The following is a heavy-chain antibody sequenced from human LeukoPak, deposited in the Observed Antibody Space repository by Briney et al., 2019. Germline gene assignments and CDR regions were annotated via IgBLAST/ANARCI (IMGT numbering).Heavy chain of an antibody. CDR3: ARSGFYFHYHYMDV. CDR1: GFTFISYA. J-gene: IGHJ6*03. Sequence: PGGSLRLSCAASGFTFISYAMHWVRQAPGKGLEWVAVISYDGSNKYYADSVKGRFTISRDNSKDTLYLQMNSLRAEDTAVYYCARSGFYFHYHYMDVWGNGTTVTVSS. CDR2: ISYDGSNK. D-gene: IGHD2/OR15-2a*01. V-gene: IGHV3-30*04.